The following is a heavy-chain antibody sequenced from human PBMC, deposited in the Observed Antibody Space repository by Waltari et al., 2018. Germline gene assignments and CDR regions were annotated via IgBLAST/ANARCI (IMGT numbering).Heavy chain of an antibody. CDR3: ARLPCGGDCYSVKLVAFDI. Sequence: QVQLVQSGAEVKKPGASVKVSCKASGYTFTGYYMHLVRQAPGQGLEWMGRINPNSGGTNYAQKFQGRVTMTRDTSISTAYMELSRLRSDDTAVYYCARLPCGGDCYSVKLVAFDIWGQGTMVTVSS. D-gene: IGHD2-21*01. J-gene: IGHJ3*02. CDR2: INPNSGGT. V-gene: IGHV1-2*06. CDR1: GYTFTGYY.